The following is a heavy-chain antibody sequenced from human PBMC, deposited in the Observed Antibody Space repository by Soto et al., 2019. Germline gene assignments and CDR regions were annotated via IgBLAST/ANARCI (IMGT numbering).Heavy chain of an antibody. CDR1: GYSFTSYW. D-gene: IGHD4-17*01. CDR2: IYPGDSDT. Sequence: PGESLKISCKGSGYSFTSYWIGWVRQMPGKGLEWMGIIYPGDSDTRYSPSFQGQVTISADKSISTAYLQWSSLKASDTAMFYCARRPDYGDFSDYGMDVWGQGTTVTVSS. V-gene: IGHV5-51*01. CDR3: ARRPDYGDFSDYGMDV. J-gene: IGHJ6*02.